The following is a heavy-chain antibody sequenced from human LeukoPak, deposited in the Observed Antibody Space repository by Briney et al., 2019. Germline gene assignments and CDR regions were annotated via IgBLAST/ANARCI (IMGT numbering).Heavy chain of an antibody. J-gene: IGHJ4*02. V-gene: IGHV3-74*01. CDR3: AKDVYGDYGGLDY. CDR1: GFTFSSYW. Sequence: GGSLRLSCVASGFTFSSYWMHWVRQAPGKGLVWVSRINSDGSTTIYADSVKGRFTMSRDNAKNTLYLQMNSLRAEDTAVYYCAKDVYGDYGGLDYWGQGTLVTVSS. D-gene: IGHD4-17*01. CDR2: INSDGSTT.